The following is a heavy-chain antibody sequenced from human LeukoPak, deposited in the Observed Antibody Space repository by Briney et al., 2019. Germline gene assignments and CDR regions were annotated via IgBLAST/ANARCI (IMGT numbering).Heavy chain of an antibody. J-gene: IGHJ6*03. D-gene: IGHD3-16*01. CDR1: GFSFGSKA. CDR3: AKGMGGLPTCMDV. V-gene: IGHV3-23*01. Sequence: GGSLRLSCAASGFSFGSKAMSWVRQAPGKGLEWVSAISGTGGSIYYADSVKGRFTVSRDNSKSTLYLQMNSLRAEDTAVYYCAKGMGGLPTCMDVWGKGTTVTVSS. CDR2: ISGTGGSI.